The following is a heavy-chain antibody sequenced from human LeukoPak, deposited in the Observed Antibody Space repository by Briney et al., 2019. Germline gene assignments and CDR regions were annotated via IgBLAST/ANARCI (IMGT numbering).Heavy chain of an antibody. Sequence: GESLKISCKGSGYSFTSYWIAWVRQMPGKGLEWMGIIYPDDSDTRYSPSFQGQVTFSADKSISTAYLQWSSLKASDTAIYYCARQAIVGATTPYNWFDPWGQGTLVTVSS. CDR1: GYSFTSYW. D-gene: IGHD1-26*01. CDR3: ARQAIVGATTPYNWFDP. J-gene: IGHJ5*02. V-gene: IGHV5-51*01. CDR2: IYPDDSDT.